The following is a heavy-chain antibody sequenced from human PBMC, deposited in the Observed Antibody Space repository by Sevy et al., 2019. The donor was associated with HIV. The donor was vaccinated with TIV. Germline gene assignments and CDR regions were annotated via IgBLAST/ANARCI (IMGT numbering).Heavy chain of an antibody. CDR3: ARRYVQRAPHALDY. CDR1: GFTFNNYV. D-gene: IGHD5-12*01. V-gene: IGHV3-23*01. Sequence: GGSLRLSCAASGFTFNNYVMNWVRQAPGKGLEWVSVISHGGGTTYYADSVKGRFTISRDDSKDTLYLEMNSLRAEDTAVYYCARRYVQRAPHALDYWGQGTLVTVSS. CDR2: ISHGGGTT. J-gene: IGHJ4*02.